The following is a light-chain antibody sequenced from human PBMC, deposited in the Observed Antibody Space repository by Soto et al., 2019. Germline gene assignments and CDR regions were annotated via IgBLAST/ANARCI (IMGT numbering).Light chain of an antibody. J-gene: IGLJ2*01. CDR2: EDN. V-gene: IGLV2-23*01. CDR3: CSFAGSNTVV. CDR1: SSDVGSYNL. Sequence: QSALTQPASVSGSPGQSITISCTGTSSDVGSYNLVSWYQQDPATAPKLLIFEDNKRPSGVSNRFSGSKSGNTASLTISGLQAEDEADYYCCSFAGSNTVVFGGGTKVTVL.